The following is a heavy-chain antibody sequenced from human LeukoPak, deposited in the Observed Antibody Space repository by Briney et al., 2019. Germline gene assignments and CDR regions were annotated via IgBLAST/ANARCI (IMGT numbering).Heavy chain of an antibody. Sequence: IPSETLSLTCTASSLTNGYHWGWIRQSPGKGLEWIGSVNRSGTTYYSPSLTTRVDISIDTSKKQFSLKLSSVTAADTAVYYCARDKSLFYVDSSGYFQARDFDYWGQGILVTVSS. V-gene: IGHV4-38-2*02. CDR2: VNRSGTT. CDR1: SLTNGYH. CDR3: ARDKSLFYVDSSGYFQARDFDY. J-gene: IGHJ4*02. D-gene: IGHD3-22*01.